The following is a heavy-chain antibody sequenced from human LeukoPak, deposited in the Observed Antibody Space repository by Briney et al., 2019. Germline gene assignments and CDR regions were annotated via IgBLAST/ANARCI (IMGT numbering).Heavy chain of an antibody. CDR3: ARGGGAYCSGGSCSPRYYYGMDV. V-gene: IGHV3-66*02. J-gene: IGHJ6*02. CDR1: GFTVSSNY. Sequence: GGSLRLSCAASGFTVSSNYMSWVRQAPGKGLEWVSVIYSGGSTCYADSVKGRFTISRDNSKNTLYLQMNSLRAEDTAVYYCARGGGAYCSGGSCSPRYYYGMDVWGQGTTVTVSS. D-gene: IGHD2-15*01. CDR2: IYSGGST.